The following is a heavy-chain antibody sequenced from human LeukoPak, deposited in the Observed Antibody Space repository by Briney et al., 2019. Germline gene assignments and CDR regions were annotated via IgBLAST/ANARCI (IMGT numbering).Heavy chain of an antibody. J-gene: IGHJ4*02. V-gene: IGHV4-59*12. CDR1: GGSISAYY. CDR2: IYYSGST. CDR3: ARLGTSNWDFDY. D-gene: IGHD7-27*01. Sequence: SETLSLTCTVSGGSISAYYWSRIRQSPGKGLEWIGYIYYSGSTKYNPSLKSRVTISADTSKNQFSLKLSSVTAADTAVYYCARLGTSNWDFDYWGQGTLVTVSS.